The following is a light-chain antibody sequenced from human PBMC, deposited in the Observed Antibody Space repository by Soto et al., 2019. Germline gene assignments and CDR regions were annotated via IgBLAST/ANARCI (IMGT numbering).Light chain of an antibody. Sequence: EIVLTQSPATLSLSPGERATLSCRASQSVSSYLAWYQQKPGQAPRLLIHDASNRATGIPARFSGSGSGTDFTLTISSLEPEDFAVYYCQERNNWPPTWTFGQGTKVEIK. J-gene: IGKJ1*01. V-gene: IGKV3-11*01. CDR2: DAS. CDR3: QERNNWPPTWT. CDR1: QSVSSY.